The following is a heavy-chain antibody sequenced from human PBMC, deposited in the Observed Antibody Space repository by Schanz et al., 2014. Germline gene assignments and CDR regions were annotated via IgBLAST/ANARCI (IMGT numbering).Heavy chain of an antibody. Sequence: EVQLLESGGTLVRPGGSLRLSCAASGFTFSTDAMSWVRQAPGKGLEWLSVISASGGDTYYADSVKGRFTISRDNSKNTLYLQMNSLRAEDTAVYYCAKVRYSSGWRGDYFDEWGQGTLVTVAS. J-gene: IGHJ4*02. CDR3: AKVRYSSGWRGDYFDE. D-gene: IGHD6-25*01. CDR2: ISASGGDT. CDR1: GFTFSTDA. V-gene: IGHV3-23*01.